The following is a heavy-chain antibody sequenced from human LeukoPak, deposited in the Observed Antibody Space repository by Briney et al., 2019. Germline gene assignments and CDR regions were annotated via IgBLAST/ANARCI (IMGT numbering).Heavy chain of an antibody. J-gene: IGHJ5*01. CDR2: IYYGGST. V-gene: IGHV4-39*07. CDR3: ARDRDSYWFDS. CDR1: GDSISSSSDF. D-gene: IGHD5-24*01. Sequence: SETLSLTCPVSGDSISSSSDFWGWIRQPPGKGLEWIGSIYYGGSTNYNPSLKSRVSISTDTSGNQFSLKLSSVTAADTAVYYCARDRDSYWFDSWGQGTLVTVSS.